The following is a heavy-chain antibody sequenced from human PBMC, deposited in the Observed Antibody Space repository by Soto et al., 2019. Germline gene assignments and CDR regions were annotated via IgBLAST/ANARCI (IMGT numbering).Heavy chain of an antibody. J-gene: IGHJ6*02. CDR1: GGSFSGYY. CDR3: ARVRRSAAPYGMDV. D-gene: IGHD6-13*01. Sequence: QVQLQQWVAGLLKPSETLSLTCAVYGGSFSGYYWSLIRQPPGKGLEWIGEINHSGSTNYNPSLKSPLTISVDTSKNQFSLKLSSVTAADTAVYYCARVRRSAAPYGMDVWGQGTTVTVSS. CDR2: INHSGST. V-gene: IGHV4-34*01.